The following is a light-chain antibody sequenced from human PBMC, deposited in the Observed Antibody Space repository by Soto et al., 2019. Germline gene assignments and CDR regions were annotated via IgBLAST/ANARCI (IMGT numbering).Light chain of an antibody. CDR2: GHN. Sequence: QSVLTQPPSVSGAPGQRVTISCTGSTSNIRAGYEVHWYQQVPGTAPKLLVSGHNNRPSEVPDRFFGSKSGTSASLTITGLQAEDEADYYCQSFDSSLGGSGVFGGGTQLTVL. J-gene: IGLJ3*02. V-gene: IGLV1-40*01. CDR3: QSFDSSLGGSGV. CDR1: TSNIRAGYE.